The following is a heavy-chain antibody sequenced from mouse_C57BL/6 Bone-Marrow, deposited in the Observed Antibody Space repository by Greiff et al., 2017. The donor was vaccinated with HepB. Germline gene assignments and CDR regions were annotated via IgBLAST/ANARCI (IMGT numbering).Heavy chain of an antibody. D-gene: IGHD3-2*02. Sequence: EVQLQQSGPELVKPGASVKISCKASGYTFTDYYMNWVKQSHGKSLEWIGDINPNNGGTSYNQKFKGKATLTVDKSSSTAYMELRSLTSEDSAVYYCARGSVYVHWGQGTTLTVSS. CDR3: ARGSVYVH. CDR1: GYTFTDYY. V-gene: IGHV1-26*01. CDR2: INPNNGGT. J-gene: IGHJ2*01.